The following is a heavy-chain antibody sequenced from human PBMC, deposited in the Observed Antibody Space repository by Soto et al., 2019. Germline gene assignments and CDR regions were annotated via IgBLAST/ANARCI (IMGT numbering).Heavy chain of an antibody. CDR3: AILYPYYDILTGSQIYAFDF. D-gene: IGHD3-9*01. Sequence: SETLSLTCNGSGGSITITSHYCNWIRQPPGKGLEWIGSIYYSGNTNYNPSLKSRVTISVDTSKNQFSLKLSSVTAADTAVYYCAILYPYYDILTGSQIYAFDFWGQGTMVT. CDR1: GGSITITSHY. CDR2: IYYSGNT. J-gene: IGHJ3*01. V-gene: IGHV4-39*07.